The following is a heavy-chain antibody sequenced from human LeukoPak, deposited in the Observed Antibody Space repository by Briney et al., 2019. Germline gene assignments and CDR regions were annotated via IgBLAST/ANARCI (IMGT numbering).Heavy chain of an antibody. CDR2: ITTNGDST. J-gene: IGHJ4*02. V-gene: IGHV3-64D*06. CDR1: GFIFITYA. CDR3: VRGISSWLVDNFDC. D-gene: IGHD6-13*01. Sequence: GGSLRLSCSASGFIFITYAMHWVRQAPGKGLEYVSGITTNGDSTFYADSVKGRFTISRDNSKNTLYLQMSSLRPEDTAVYYCVRGISSWLVDNFDCWGQGTLVTVSS.